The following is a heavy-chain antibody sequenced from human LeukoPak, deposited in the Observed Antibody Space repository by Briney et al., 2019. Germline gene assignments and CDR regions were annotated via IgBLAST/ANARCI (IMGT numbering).Heavy chain of an antibody. CDR1: GGSISSYY. Sequence: SETLSLTCTVSGGSISSYYWSWIRQPAGKGLGWIGRIYTSGSTNYNPSLKSRVTMSVDTSKNQFSLKLSSVTAADTAVYYCARDPGSGWYRMSFDYWGQGTLVTISS. CDR2: IYTSGST. V-gene: IGHV4-4*07. J-gene: IGHJ4*02. CDR3: ARDPGSGWYRMSFDY. D-gene: IGHD6-19*01.